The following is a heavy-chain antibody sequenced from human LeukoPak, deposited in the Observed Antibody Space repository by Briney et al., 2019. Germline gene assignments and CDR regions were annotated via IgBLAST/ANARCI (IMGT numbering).Heavy chain of an antibody. CDR3: ARGWELRLGEQHAFDI. CDR1: GYTFTRYA. J-gene: IGHJ3*02. CDR2: INAGRGNT. Sequence: GASVRVSSKASGYTFTRYAMHWVRQAPGQRLEWMGWINAGRGNTKPSQEFQGRVTITRDTSASTAYMELSSVRSEDMAVYYCARGWELRLGEQHAFDIWGQGTMVTVSS. D-gene: IGHD1-26*01. V-gene: IGHV1-3*03.